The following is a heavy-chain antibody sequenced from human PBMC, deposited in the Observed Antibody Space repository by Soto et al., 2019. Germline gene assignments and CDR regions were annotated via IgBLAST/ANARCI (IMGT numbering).Heavy chain of an antibody. J-gene: IGHJ6*03. D-gene: IGHD2-21*01. Sequence: SETLSLTCAVYGGSFSGYYWSWIRQPPGKGLEWIGEINHSGSTNYNPSLKSRVTISVDTSKNQFSLKLSSVTAADTAVYYCARGVVVKGYYYYYMDVWGKGTTVTVSS. CDR1: GGSFSGYY. CDR2: INHSGST. V-gene: IGHV4-34*01. CDR3: ARGVVVKGYYYYYMDV.